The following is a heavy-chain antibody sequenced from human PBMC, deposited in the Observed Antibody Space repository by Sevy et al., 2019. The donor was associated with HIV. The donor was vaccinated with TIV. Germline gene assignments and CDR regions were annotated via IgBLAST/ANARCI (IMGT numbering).Heavy chain of an antibody. CDR3: ARSGDSSGYYFGILEPGFDY. CDR2: INHSGST. Sequence: SETLSLTCAVYGGSFSGYYWSWIRQPPGKGLEWIGEINHSGSTNYNPSLKSRVTISVDTSKNQFSLKLSSVTAADMAVYYCARSGDSSGYYFGILEPGFDYWGQGTLVTVSS. CDR1: GGSFSGYY. D-gene: IGHD3-22*01. J-gene: IGHJ4*02. V-gene: IGHV4-34*01.